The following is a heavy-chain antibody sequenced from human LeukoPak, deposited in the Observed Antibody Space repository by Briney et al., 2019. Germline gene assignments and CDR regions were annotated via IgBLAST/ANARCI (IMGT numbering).Heavy chain of an antibody. CDR2: VSWDGGST. D-gene: IGHD3-10*01. J-gene: IGHJ5*02. CDR3: AGSYYLNWFDP. Sequence: PGGSLRLSCVASGFTFEDSAMHWVRQAPGKGLEWVSLVSWDGGSTYYADSVKGRFTISRDNSKNSLYLQMNSLRTEDTALYYCAGSYYLNWFDPWGQGTLVTVSS. V-gene: IGHV3-43*01. CDR1: GFTFEDSA.